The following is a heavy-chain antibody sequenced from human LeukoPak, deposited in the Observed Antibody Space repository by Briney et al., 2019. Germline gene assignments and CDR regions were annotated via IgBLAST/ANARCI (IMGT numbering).Heavy chain of an antibody. CDR2: IKQDGSEK. J-gene: IGHJ4*02. CDR3: ARVLVVVAATRSRPFDY. V-gene: IGHV3-7*01. Sequence: PGGSLRLSCAASGFTFSSYWMSWVRQAPGKGLEWVANIKQDGSEKCYVDSVKGRFTISRDNAKNSLYLQMNSLRAEDTAVYYCARVLVVVAATRSRPFDYWGQGTLVTVSS. CDR1: GFTFSSYW. D-gene: IGHD2-15*01.